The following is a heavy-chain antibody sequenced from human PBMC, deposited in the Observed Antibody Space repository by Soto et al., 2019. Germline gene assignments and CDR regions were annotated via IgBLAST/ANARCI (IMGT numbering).Heavy chain of an antibody. Sequence: TLSLTCTVSGGSISSSSYYWGWIRQPPGKGLEWIGSISYSGSTYYNPSLKSRVTMSVDTSKNQFSLKLSSVTAADTAVYYCARLVVVVAASFYYFDYWGQGTLVTVSS. J-gene: IGHJ4*02. V-gene: IGHV4-39*01. D-gene: IGHD2-2*01. CDR2: ISYSGST. CDR3: ARLVVVVAASFYYFDY. CDR1: GGSISSSSYY.